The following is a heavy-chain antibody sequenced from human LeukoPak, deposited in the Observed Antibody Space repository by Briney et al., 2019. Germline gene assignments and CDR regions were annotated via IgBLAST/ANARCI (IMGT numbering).Heavy chain of an antibody. CDR1: GFTVSSNY. J-gene: IGHJ4*02. CDR2: IYSDGST. Sequence: PGGSLRLSCAASGFTVSSNYMTWVRQAPGKGLEWLSVIYSDGSTYYADSVKGRFTISKDTSNNTLSLQMNSLGGDDTGVYYCARVWERSSSAWPFDHWGQGTLVTVSS. CDR3: ARVWERSSSAWPFDH. D-gene: IGHD6-25*01. V-gene: IGHV3-53*05.